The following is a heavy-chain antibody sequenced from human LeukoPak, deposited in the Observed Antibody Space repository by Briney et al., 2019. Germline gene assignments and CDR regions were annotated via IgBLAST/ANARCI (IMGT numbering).Heavy chain of an antibody. J-gene: IGHJ2*01. CDR1: GYTFTSYY. V-gene: IGHV1-46*01. D-gene: IGHD4-17*01. CDR2: ISPSGAST. CDR3: ARDPYGAKIGSWYFDL. Sequence: ASVKVSCKASGYTFTSYYMHWVRQAPGQGLEWMGIISPSGASTSYAQKFQGRVTMNRDTSTSTVYMELSSLRSEDTAVYYCARDPYGAKIGSWYFDLWGRGTLVTVSS.